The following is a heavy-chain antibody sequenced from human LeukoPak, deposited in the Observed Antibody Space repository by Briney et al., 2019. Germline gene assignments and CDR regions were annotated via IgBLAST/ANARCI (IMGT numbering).Heavy chain of an antibody. V-gene: IGHV3-20*04. CDR1: GFTFDDYG. J-gene: IGHJ3*02. D-gene: IGHD3-3*01. CDR3: AKDEVGITIFGVAQSAGSDAFDI. Sequence: GGSLRLSCAASGFTFDDYGMSWVRQAPGKGLEWVSGINWNGGSTGYADSVKGRFTISRDNAKNSLYLQMNSLRAEDTALYYCAKDEVGITIFGVAQSAGSDAFDIWGQGTMVTVSS. CDR2: INWNGGST.